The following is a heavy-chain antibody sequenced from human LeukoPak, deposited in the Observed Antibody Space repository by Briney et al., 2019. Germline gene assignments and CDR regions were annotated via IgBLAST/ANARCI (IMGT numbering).Heavy chain of an antibody. CDR1: GFTFSSYS. CDR3: ARDRGYNAFDI. Sequence: PGGSLRLSCAASGFTFSSYSMNWVRQAPGKGLEWVSSISSSSSYIYYADSVKGRFTISRDNAKSSMYLQMNSLRADDTAEYYCARDRGYNAFDIWGQGTMVTVSS. V-gene: IGHV3-21*01. D-gene: IGHD5-18*01. J-gene: IGHJ3*02. CDR2: ISSSSSYI.